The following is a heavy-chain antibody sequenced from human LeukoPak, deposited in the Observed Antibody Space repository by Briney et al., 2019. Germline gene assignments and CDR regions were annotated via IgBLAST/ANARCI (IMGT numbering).Heavy chain of an antibody. CDR3: AWSVSGATFDY. Sequence: GESLKIPCEGSGYSFTTYWIAWVRQTPGKGLEWMGIIYPGDSDTRYRPSFQGQVTISADKSMRVAYLQWTSLKASDTAMYYCAWSVSGATFDYWGQGTLVTVSS. J-gene: IGHJ4*02. V-gene: IGHV5-51*01. CDR2: IYPGDSDT. D-gene: IGHD6-19*01. CDR1: GYSFTTYW.